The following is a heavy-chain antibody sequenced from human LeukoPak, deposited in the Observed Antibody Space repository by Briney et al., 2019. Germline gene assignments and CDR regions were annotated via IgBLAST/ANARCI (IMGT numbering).Heavy chain of an antibody. V-gene: IGHV3-7*01. CDR2: IKQDGSEK. CDR1: GFTFSSYW. D-gene: IGHD3-3*01. J-gene: IGHJ4*02. Sequence: PGGSLRLSCAASGFTFSSYWMSWVRQAPGKGLEWVANIKQDGSEKYYVDSVKGRFTISRDNAKNSLYLQMGSLRVEDTAVYYCASWAGNTQSDSWSGPFDYWGQGTLVTVSS. CDR3: ASWAGNTQSDSWSGPFDY.